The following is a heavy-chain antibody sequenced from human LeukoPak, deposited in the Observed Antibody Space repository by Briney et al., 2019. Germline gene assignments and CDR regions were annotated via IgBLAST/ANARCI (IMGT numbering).Heavy chain of an antibody. J-gene: IGHJ4*02. Sequence: GESLKISCKGSGYSFTNYWIAWVRQMPGKGLEWTGIIYPGDSDTRYSPSFQGQVTISADKSISTAYLQWNSLKASDTAMYYCARRHKRGAYSYGVDYWGQGTLVTVSS. CDR3: ARRHKRGAYSYGVDY. CDR1: GYSFTNYW. V-gene: IGHV5-51*01. CDR2: IYPGDSDT. D-gene: IGHD5-18*01.